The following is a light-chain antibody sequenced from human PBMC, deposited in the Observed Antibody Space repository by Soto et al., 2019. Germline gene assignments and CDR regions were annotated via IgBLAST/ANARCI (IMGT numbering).Light chain of an antibody. CDR3: QQSYSTLWT. CDR2: AAS. J-gene: IGKJ1*01. Sequence: DIQMTQSPSSLSASVGDRVTITCRASQSISSYLNWYQQKPGKAPKLLIYAASSLQSGVPSRFSGSGSGTDFTLTICSLQPEDFATYYCQQSYSTLWTFGQGTKVDIK. V-gene: IGKV1-39*01. CDR1: QSISSY.